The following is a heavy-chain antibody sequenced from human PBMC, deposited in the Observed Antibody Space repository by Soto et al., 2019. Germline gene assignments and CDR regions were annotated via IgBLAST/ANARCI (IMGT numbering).Heavy chain of an antibody. CDR3: SRKIQLAVDSQSDY. J-gene: IGHJ4*02. CDR1: GASITGTTYY. Sequence: QLKLRESGPGLMKPSEALSLTCSVSGASITGTTYYWGWIRQPPGKGLEWIGSIYHSGNAYYKASLNSRLTISVDTSKNQFSLKLTSLTAADTAVYDCSRKIQLAVDSQSDYWGQGILVTVSS. CDR2: IYHSGNA. V-gene: IGHV4-39*01. D-gene: IGHD5-18*01.